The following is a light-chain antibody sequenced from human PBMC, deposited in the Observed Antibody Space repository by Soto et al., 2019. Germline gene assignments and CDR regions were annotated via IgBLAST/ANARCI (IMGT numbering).Light chain of an antibody. V-gene: IGKV3-20*01. CDR3: HQYYNRPPWT. J-gene: IGKJ1*01. CDR1: QSVSSSY. Sequence: EIVLAQYPGTLSLSPGDRGTLACRTSQSVSSSYLAWYQQKPGQAPRLLVFATSARVTGVPDRFRGSRSGTDFTLTISSLQPEDSATYYCHQYYNRPPWTFGQGTKVDI. CDR2: ATS.